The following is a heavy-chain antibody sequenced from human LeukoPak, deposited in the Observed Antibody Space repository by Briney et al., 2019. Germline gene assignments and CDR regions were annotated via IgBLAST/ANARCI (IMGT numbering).Heavy chain of an antibody. CDR2: IIPIFGTA. V-gene: IGHV1-69*06. D-gene: IGHD3-10*01. CDR3: ARVDGSGENWFDP. CDR1: GGTFSSYA. J-gene: IGHJ5*02. Sequence: SVKVSCKASGGTFSSYAISWVRQAPGQGLDWMGGIIPIFGTANYAQKFQGRVTITADKSTSTAYMELSSLRSEDTAVYYCARVDGSGENWFDPWGQGTLVTVSS.